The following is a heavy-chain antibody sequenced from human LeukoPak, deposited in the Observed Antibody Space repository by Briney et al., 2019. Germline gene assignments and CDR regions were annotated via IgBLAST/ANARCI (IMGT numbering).Heavy chain of an antibody. CDR3: ARDGDVLWKQESRTQLGLYYFDY. Sequence: ASVKVSCKASGGTFSSYAISWVRQAPGQGLEWMGGIIPIFGTANYAQKFQGRVTITADESASTAYMELSSLRSEDTAVYYCARDGDVLWKQESRTQLGLYYFDYWGQGTLVTVSS. J-gene: IGHJ4*02. CDR1: GGTFSSYA. V-gene: IGHV1-69*13. D-gene: IGHD5-18*01. CDR2: IIPIFGTA.